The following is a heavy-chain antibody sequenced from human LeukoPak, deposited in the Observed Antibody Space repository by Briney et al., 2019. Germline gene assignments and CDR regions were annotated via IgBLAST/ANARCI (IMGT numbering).Heavy chain of an antibody. J-gene: IGHJ6*03. CDR1: GGTFSSYA. Sequence: AASVKVSFKGSGGTFSSYAISWVRQAPGQGLEWMGGIIPIFGTANYAQKFQGRVTITTDESTSTAYMELSSLRSEDTAVYYCARGSWNYGDYYYYMDVWGKGTTVTVSS. CDR3: ARGSWNYGDYYYYMDV. D-gene: IGHD1-7*01. V-gene: IGHV1-69*05. CDR2: IIPIFGTA.